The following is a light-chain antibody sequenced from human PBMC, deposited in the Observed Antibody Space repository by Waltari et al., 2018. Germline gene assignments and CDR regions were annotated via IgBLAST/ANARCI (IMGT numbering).Light chain of an antibody. CDR1: QSVRSR. V-gene: IGKV3-15*01. J-gene: IGKJ3*01. CDR2: DAS. Sequence: EMVMTQSPATLSVSLGERATLSCRASQSVRSRLAWYQQKPGQAPRLIVYDASTRATGVPARFSGSGSGTDFILTISGMQSEDFAVYYCQQYHNWPPGFGPGTKVDIK. CDR3: QQYHNWPPG.